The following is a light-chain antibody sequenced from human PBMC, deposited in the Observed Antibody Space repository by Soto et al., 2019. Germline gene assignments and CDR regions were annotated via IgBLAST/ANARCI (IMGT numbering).Light chain of an antibody. CDR2: TDS. CDR1: NIGSKN. J-gene: IGLJ3*02. V-gene: IGLV3-9*01. CDR3: QVWDSGTVV. Sequence: SYELTQPLSVSVALGQTARITCGGNNIGSKNVHWYQQKPGQAPMLVIYTDSNRPSGIPERFSGSNSGNTATLTISGAQAGDEADYYCQVWDSGTVVFGGGTKLTVL.